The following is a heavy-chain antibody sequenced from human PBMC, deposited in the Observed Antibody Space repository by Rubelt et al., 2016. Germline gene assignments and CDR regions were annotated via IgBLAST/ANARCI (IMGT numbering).Heavy chain of an antibody. V-gene: IGHV1-18*04. J-gene: IGHJ4*02. Sequence: QVQLVQSGAEVKKPGASVKVSCKASGYTFTSYGISWVRQAPGQGLEWMGWISAYNGNTNYAQKLKGRATMTTDTAKSTADMELRSLRSDDTAVYYCARDLTYNLPAYWGQGTLVTVSS. CDR3: ARDLTYNLPAY. CDR1: GYTFTSYG. CDR2: ISAYNGNT. D-gene: IGHD5-24*01.